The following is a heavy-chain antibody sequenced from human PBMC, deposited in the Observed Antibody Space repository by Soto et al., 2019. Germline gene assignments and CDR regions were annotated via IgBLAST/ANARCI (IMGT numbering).Heavy chain of an antibody. Sequence: ASVKVSCKASGYTFTNYAMHWVRQAPGQRLEWMGWINAGNGNTKYAQKLQGRVTITTDTSTSTAYMELRSLRSDDTAVYYCARWSYYYDSSGYYFDPWGQGTLVTVSS. CDR1: GYTFTNYA. V-gene: IGHV1-3*01. CDR2: INAGNGNT. J-gene: IGHJ5*02. CDR3: ARWSYYYDSSGYYFDP. D-gene: IGHD3-22*01.